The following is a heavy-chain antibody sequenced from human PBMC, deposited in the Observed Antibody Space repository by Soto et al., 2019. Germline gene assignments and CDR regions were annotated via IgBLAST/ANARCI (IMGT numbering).Heavy chain of an antibody. Sequence: GVSMRLSCAAGGLNFRNYGMNWVRKATGKGLEWVSYIGIGSSTKYYADSVKGRFTISRDNAKNSLYLQMNSLRAEDTAVYYYARDQLYYNDISGRPLNAFDVWGQGTMVTVSS. D-gene: IGHD3-22*01. CDR1: GLNFRNYG. CDR2: IGIGSSTK. CDR3: ARDQLYYNDISGRPLNAFDV. V-gene: IGHV3-48*01. J-gene: IGHJ3*01.